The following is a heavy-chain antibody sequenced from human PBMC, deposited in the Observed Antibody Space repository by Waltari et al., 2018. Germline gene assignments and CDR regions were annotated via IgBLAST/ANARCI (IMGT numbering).Heavy chain of an antibody. D-gene: IGHD1-26*01. CDR1: GFTFSTYG. J-gene: IGHJ6*02. CDR2: ISYDGNNK. CDR3: AKDLLGLGRSPYGMDV. Sequence: QVQLVESGGGVVQPGRSLRLSCAASGFTFSTYGMHWVRQAPGKGLDGVAVISYDGNNKYYVDSVKGRFTISRDSPKNTLYLQMNSLRGEDTAVYYCAKDLLGLGRSPYGMDVWGQGTTVIVSS. V-gene: IGHV3-30*18.